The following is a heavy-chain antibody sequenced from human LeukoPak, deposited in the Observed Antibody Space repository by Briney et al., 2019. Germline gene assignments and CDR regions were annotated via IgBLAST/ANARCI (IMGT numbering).Heavy chain of an antibody. J-gene: IGHJ6*03. CDR2: IDSSGGTI. V-gene: IGHV3-11*04. CDR1: GFTFSDYY. D-gene: IGHD1-14*01. Sequence: PGGSLRLSCAASGFTFSDYYMTWIRQTPGKGLDWVAYIDSSGGTIYYADSVTGRFTVSRDNAKNSLYLQMNSLRPEDTAVYYCARDKTPDTFYYYMDVWGKGTTVTVSS. CDR3: ARDKTPDTFYYYMDV.